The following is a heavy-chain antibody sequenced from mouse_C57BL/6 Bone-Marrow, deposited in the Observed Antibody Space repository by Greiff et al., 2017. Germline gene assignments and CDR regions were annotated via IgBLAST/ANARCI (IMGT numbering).Heavy chain of an antibody. Sequence: QVQLQQSGPELVKPGASVKISCKASGYAFSSSWMNWVKQRPGKGLEWIGRIYPGDGDTNYNGKFKGKATLTADKSSSTAYMQLSSLTSEDSAVYFCARRGYDGPWFAYWGQGNLVTVSA. CDR1: GYAFSSSW. J-gene: IGHJ3*01. CDR2: IYPGDGDT. V-gene: IGHV1-82*01. CDR3: ARRGYDGPWFAY. D-gene: IGHD2-2*01.